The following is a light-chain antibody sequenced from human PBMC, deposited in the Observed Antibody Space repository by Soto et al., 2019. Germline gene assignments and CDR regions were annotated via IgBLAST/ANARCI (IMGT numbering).Light chain of an antibody. CDR3: QQRSNWPPIT. CDR1: QRVSSY. Sequence: EIVFTPSPGTLSLSPGESATLSSRGGQRVSSYLACYQQKPGQDPRLLIYDASNRATGIPARFSGSGSGTAFTLTISSLEPEDFAVYYCQQRSNWPPITFGQGTRLEIK. J-gene: IGKJ5*01. CDR2: DAS. V-gene: IGKV3-11*01.